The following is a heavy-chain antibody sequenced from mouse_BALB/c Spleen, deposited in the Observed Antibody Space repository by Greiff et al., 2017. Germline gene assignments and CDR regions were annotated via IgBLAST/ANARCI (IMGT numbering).Heavy chain of an antibody. CDR3: ARGGITTVLDY. CDR2: ISSGGST. CDR1: GFTFSSYA. Sequence: DVHLVESGGGLVKPGGSLKLSCAASGFTFSSYAMSWVRQTPEKRLEWVASISSGGSTYYPDSVKGRFTISRDNARNILYLQMSSLRSEDTAMYYCARGGITTVLDYWGQGTSVTVSS. V-gene: IGHV5-6-5*01. J-gene: IGHJ4*01. D-gene: IGHD1-1*01.